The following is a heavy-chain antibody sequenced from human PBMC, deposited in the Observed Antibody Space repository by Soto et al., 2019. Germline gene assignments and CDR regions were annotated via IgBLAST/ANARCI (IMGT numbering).Heavy chain of an antibody. CDR2: ISGSGGST. CDR1: GFTFSSYA. D-gene: IGHD6-19*01. CDR3: AKDRAVAGTGYNYDAFDI. J-gene: IGHJ3*02. V-gene: IGHV3-23*01. Sequence: GGSLRLSCAASGFTFSSYAMSWVRQAPGKGLEWVSAISGSGGSTYYADSVKGRFTISRDNSKNTLYLQMNSLRAEDTAVYYCAKDRAVAGTGYNYDAFDIWGQGTMVTVSS.